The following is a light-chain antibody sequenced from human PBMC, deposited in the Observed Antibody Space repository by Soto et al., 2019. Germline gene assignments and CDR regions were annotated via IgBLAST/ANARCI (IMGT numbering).Light chain of an antibody. V-gene: IGKV1-5*03. CDR1: QSINTW. CDR2: KAS. Sequence: DIQMTQSPSTLSASVGDRVTITCRASQSINTWLAWYRQKPGKAPNLLIYKASSLESGVPSRFSGSGSGTEVTLTISSLQPDDEATYYCQQDNTYPWTFGQGTKVEIK. J-gene: IGKJ1*01. CDR3: QQDNTYPWT.